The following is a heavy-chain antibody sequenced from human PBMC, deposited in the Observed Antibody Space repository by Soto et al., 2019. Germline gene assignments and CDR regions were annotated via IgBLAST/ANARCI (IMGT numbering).Heavy chain of an antibody. CDR3: AKMFYYYYGMDV. J-gene: IGHJ6*02. CDR1: GFTFSSYA. CDR2: ISGSGDST. Sequence: GGSLRLSCAASGFTFSSYAMSWVRQAPGKGLEWVSAISGSGDSTYYADSVKGRFTISRDNSKNTLYLQMNSLRAEDTAVYYCAKMFYYYYGMDVWGQGTTVTVSS. V-gene: IGHV3-23*01. D-gene: IGHD3-10*02.